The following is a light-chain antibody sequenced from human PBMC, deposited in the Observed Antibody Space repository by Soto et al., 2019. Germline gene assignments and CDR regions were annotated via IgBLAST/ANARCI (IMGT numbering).Light chain of an antibody. CDR3: AFHTISSIWV. V-gene: IGLV2-18*01. CDR1: SSDVGNYNR. J-gene: IGLJ3*02. Sequence: QSVLTQPPSVSGSPGQSVTISCTGTSSDVGNYNRVSWYQQPPGTAPKLMIYEVSNRPSGVPDRFSGSKSGNTASLTISGLQAEDEGDYYCAFHTISSIWVFGGGTKLTVL. CDR2: EVS.